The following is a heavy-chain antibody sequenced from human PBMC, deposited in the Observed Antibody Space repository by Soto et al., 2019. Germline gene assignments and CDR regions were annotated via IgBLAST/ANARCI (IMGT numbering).Heavy chain of an antibody. CDR2: ISYDGSNK. CDR3: AKDGPHSGSSFFDY. J-gene: IGHJ4*02. Sequence: PGGSLRLSCAASGFTFSSYGMHWVRQAPGKGLEWVAVISYDGSNKYYADSVKGRFTISRDNSKNTLYLQMNSLRAEDTTVYYCAKDGPHSGSSFFDYWGQGTLVTVSS. CDR1: GFTFSSYG. D-gene: IGHD6-6*01. V-gene: IGHV3-30*18.